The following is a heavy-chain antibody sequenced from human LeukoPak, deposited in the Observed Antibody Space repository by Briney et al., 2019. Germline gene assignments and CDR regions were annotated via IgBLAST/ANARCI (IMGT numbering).Heavy chain of an antibody. CDR1: GGSISSSSYY. CDR2: IYYSGST. D-gene: IGHD6-19*01. Sequence: PSETLSLTCTVSGGSISSSSYYWGWIRQPPGKGLEWIGSIYYSGSTYYNPSLKSRVTISVDTSKNQFSLKLSSVTAADTAVYYCARDLSGWYGYYYYYYMDVWGKGTTVTVSS. J-gene: IGHJ6*03. V-gene: IGHV4-39*07. CDR3: ARDLSGWYGYYYYYYMDV.